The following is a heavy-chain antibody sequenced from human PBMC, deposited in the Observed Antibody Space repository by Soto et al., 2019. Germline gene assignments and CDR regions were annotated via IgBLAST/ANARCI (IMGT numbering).Heavy chain of an antibody. CDR2: IIPILGIA. Sequence: QVQLVQSGAEVKKPGSSVKVSCKASGGTFSSYTISWVRQAPGQGLEWMGRIIPILGIANYAQKFQGRVTITADKSTSTAHMELSSLRSEDTAVYYCAIVSGVAYFDYWGQGTLVTVSS. CDR3: AIVSGVAYFDY. D-gene: IGHD2-15*01. CDR1: GGTFSSYT. V-gene: IGHV1-69*02. J-gene: IGHJ4*02.